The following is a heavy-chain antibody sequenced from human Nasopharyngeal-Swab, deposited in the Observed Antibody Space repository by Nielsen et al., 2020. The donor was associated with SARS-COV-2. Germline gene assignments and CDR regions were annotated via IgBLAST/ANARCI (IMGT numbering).Heavy chain of an antibody. J-gene: IGHJ3*02. D-gene: IGHD3-3*01. CDR2: IYYSGST. V-gene: IGHV4-39*01. CDR1: GGSISSGDYY. CDR3: ARRTEWVIFAFDI. Sequence: SETLSLTCTVSGGSISSGDYYWSWIRQPPGKGLEWIGSIYYSGSTYYNPSLKSRVTISVDTSKNQFSLKLSSVTAADTAVYYCARRTEWVIFAFDIWGQGTMVTVSS.